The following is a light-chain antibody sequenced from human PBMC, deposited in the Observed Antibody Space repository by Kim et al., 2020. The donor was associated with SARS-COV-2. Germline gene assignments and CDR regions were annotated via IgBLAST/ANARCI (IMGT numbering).Light chain of an antibody. Sequence: TATRTCTGHSNDVGNEGETWRQQNQGPDPKLRSYRKNNRPSGISERLSASRSGNTASLTITGLQPEDGADYYCSAWDSSLSGWVFGGGTQLTVL. CDR1: SNDVGNEG. J-gene: IGLJ3*02. CDR2: RKN. CDR3: SAWDSSLSGWV. V-gene: IGLV10-54*01.